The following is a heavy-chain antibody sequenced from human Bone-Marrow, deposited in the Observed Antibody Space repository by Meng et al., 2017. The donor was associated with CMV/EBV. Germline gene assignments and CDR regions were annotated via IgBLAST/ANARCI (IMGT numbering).Heavy chain of an antibody. J-gene: IGHJ4*02. CDR2: IYYSGST. D-gene: IGHD4-23*01. CDR1: GGSISSYY. V-gene: IGHV4-59*01. CDR3: ARVDYGGNWEFDY. Sequence: GSLRLSCTVSGGSISSYYWSWIRQPPGKGLEWIGYIYYSGSTNYNPSLKSRVTISVDTSKNQFSLKLSSVTAADTAVYYCARVDYGGNWEFDYCGQGTLVTVSS.